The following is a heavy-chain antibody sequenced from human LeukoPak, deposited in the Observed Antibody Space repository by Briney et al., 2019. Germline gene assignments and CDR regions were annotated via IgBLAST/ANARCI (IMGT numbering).Heavy chain of an antibody. CDR3: AKVWRGNYYDY. V-gene: IGHV3-23*01. D-gene: IGHD1-1*01. Sequence: PGGSLRLSCAASGFTFSSYSMNWVRQAPGKGLEWVSGISSTGDSTYYADSVKGRFTISRDNSKNTLYLQMNSLRAEDTAVYYCAKVWRGNYYDYWGQGTLVTVSS. J-gene: IGHJ4*02. CDR1: GFTFSSYS. CDR2: ISSTGDST.